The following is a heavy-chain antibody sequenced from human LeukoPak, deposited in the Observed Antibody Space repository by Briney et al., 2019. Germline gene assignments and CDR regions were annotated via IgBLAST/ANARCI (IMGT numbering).Heavy chain of an antibody. CDR1: GGSITGYY. CDR3: ARQPAGTAAFDI. Sequence: MSSETLSLTCTVSGGSITGYYWSWIRQPPGKGLEWIAYVRDNGESNYNPSHKSRVTISVDTRNNQISLRLNFVTAADTAIYYCARQPAGTAAFDIWGLGTMVTVSS. D-gene: IGHD1-14*01. J-gene: IGHJ3*02. V-gene: IGHV4-59*08. CDR2: VRDNGES.